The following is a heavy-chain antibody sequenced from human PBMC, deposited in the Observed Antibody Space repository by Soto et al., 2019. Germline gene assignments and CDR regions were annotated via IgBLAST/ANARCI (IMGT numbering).Heavy chain of an antibody. V-gene: IGHV3-74*03. CDR2: IKTDGTVT. Sequence: EVQLVESGGGLVQPGGSLRLSCAASGFTFSSYWMHWVRQDAGKGLLWVSSIKTDGTVTQYADSVKGRFTVSRDNAKNTLYLQMKSLSAEDTAVYYCAKDLSWGQCDYWGQGALVTVSS. CDR1: GFTFSSYW. J-gene: IGHJ4*02. CDR3: AKDLSWGQCDY. D-gene: IGHD3-16*01.